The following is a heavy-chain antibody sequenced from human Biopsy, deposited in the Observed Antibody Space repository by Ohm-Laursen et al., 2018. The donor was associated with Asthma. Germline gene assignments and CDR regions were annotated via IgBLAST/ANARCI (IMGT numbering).Heavy chain of an antibody. D-gene: IGHD4-23*01. Sequence: SLRLSCAASGFSFSEFVMHWVRQAPGKGLEWVAVISYDGSTKYYADSVKGRFTISRDNSKNTLYLQMSSLRVEDTAVYYCAKDPRSLGGNGAGMDVWGQGTAVNVSS. V-gene: IGHV3-30*18. J-gene: IGHJ6*02. CDR2: ISYDGSTK. CDR1: GFSFSEFV. CDR3: AKDPRSLGGNGAGMDV.